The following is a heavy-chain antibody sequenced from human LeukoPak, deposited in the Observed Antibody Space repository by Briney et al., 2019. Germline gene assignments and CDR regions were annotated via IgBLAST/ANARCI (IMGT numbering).Heavy chain of an antibody. J-gene: IGHJ5*02. V-gene: IGHV4-59*01. CDR1: GGSISSYY. CDR3: ANCLGYGWFDP. Sequence: SETLSLTCTVSGGSISSYYWTWIRQPPGKGLEWIGYIFNSGNTNYNPSLKSRVTISVDTSKNQFSLKLSSVTAADTAVYYCANCLGYGWFDPWGQGTLVTVSS. CDR2: IFNSGNT. D-gene: IGHD2-8*01.